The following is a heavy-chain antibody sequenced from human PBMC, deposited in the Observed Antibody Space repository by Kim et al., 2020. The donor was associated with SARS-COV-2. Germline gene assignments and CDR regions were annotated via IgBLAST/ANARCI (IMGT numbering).Heavy chain of an antibody. D-gene: IGHD2-21*02. CDR2: ISYDGSNK. V-gene: IGHV3-30*04. CDR1: GFTFSSYA. Sequence: GGSLRLSCAASGFTFSSYAMHWVRQAPGKGLEWVAVISYDGSNKYYADSVKGRFTISRDNSKNTLYLQMNSLRAEDTAVYYCARDNGVCGGDCYSYYYYGMDVWGQGTTVTVSS. CDR3: ARDNGVCGGDCYSYYYYGMDV. J-gene: IGHJ6*02.